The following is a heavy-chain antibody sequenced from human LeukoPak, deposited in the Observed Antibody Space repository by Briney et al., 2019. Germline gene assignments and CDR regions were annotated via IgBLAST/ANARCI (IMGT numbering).Heavy chain of an antibody. Sequence: QPGGSLRLSCAASEFTFNRYWMSWVRQAPGKGLERVANIKKDGSEKYYVDSVKGRFTISRDNAKNSVHLQMNSLRAEDTAVYYCARGLAAPDYWGQGTLVTVSS. V-gene: IGHV3-7*03. D-gene: IGHD6-13*01. CDR3: ARGLAAPDY. J-gene: IGHJ4*02. CDR1: EFTFNRYW. CDR2: IKKDGSEK.